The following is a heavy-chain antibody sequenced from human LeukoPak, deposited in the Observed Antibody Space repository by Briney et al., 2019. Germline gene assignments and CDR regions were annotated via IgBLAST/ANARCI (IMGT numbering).Heavy chain of an antibody. Sequence: PGGSLRLSCAASEFTFSRYSMNWVRQAPGKGLEWVSSISSSSSYIYYADSVKGRFTISRDNAKNSLYLQMNSLRAEDTAVYYCARDMGSSWYDYYYYYGMDVWGQGTTVTVSS. D-gene: IGHD6-13*01. CDR3: ARDMGSSWYDYYYYYGMDV. V-gene: IGHV3-21*01. J-gene: IGHJ6*02. CDR1: EFTFSRYS. CDR2: ISSSSSYI.